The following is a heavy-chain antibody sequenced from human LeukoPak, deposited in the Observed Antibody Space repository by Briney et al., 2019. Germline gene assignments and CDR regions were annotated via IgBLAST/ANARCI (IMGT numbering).Heavy chain of an antibody. CDR2: ITGGSTTI. J-gene: IGHJ4*02. CDR1: GFTFSSYS. Sequence: GGSLRLSCAASGFTFSSYSMNWVRQAPGKGLEWVSYITGGSTTIYYADSVKGRFTISRDNAKNSLYLQMNSLRAEDTAVYYCSRDYSTVTTFFDYWGQGTLVTVSS. V-gene: IGHV3-48*01. D-gene: IGHD4-17*01. CDR3: SRDYSTVTTFFDY.